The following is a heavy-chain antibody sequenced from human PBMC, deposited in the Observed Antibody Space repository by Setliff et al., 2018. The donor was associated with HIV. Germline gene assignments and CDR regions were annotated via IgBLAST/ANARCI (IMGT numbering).Heavy chain of an antibody. J-gene: IGHJ4*02. CDR3: ARTRALQSDNWNPFDG. Sequence: LSLTCAVYGGSFSGYYWSWIRQPPGKGLEWIGDITQSGSTTYNPSLKSRVIISVDTSKNQFSLKMFSVTAADTAVYFCARTRALQSDNWNPFDGWGQGTVVTVSS. D-gene: IGHD1-1*01. CDR2: ITQSGST. V-gene: IGHV4-34*01. CDR1: GGSFSGYY.